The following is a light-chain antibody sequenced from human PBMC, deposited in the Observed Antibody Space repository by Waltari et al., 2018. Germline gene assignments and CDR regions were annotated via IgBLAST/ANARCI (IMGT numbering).Light chain of an antibody. CDR2: DVS. CDR3: SVKRGSNTVV. V-gene: IGLV2-14*03. J-gene: IGLJ2*01. CDR1: SSDFFNY. Sequence: QSALTQPASVSGSPGQSITISCTGASSDFFNYVCWYQHHPGKAPKLMIYDVSNRPSGVSNRLSGSNSGSTASLTISGLQAEDEADYYCSVKRGSNTVVFGGGTKLTVL.